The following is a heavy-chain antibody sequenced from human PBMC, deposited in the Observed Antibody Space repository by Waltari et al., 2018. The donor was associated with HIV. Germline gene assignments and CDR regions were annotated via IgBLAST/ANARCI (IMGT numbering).Heavy chain of an antibody. CDR1: GITFSGLT. Sequence: EVHLVESGGGLVKPGGSLRLSCAACGITFSGLTMNWVRQAPGKGLEWVSSISSSGTYIYYVDSVQGRFTISRDNAKNSLYLQMNSLRVEDTAIYYCAKVDTHGYLPYNWGQGTLVTVSS. V-gene: IGHV3-21*01. CDR2: ISSSGTYI. D-gene: IGHD5-12*01. CDR3: AKVDTHGYLPYN. J-gene: IGHJ4*02.